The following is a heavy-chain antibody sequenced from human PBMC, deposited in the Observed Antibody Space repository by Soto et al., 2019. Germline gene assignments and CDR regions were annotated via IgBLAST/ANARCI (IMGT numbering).Heavy chain of an antibody. D-gene: IGHD6-13*01. CDR3: AIARYNISGDYGFDD. CDR2: MNPNSGNT. Sequence: QVQLVQSGAEVKKPGASVKVSCKASGYTFTSYDINWARQATGQGLEWMGWMNPNSGNTGYAQKFQGRVTMTRNTSISTAYVELSSLRSEDTAGYYCAIARYNISGDYGFDDWGQGTLVTLSS. J-gene: IGHJ4*02. V-gene: IGHV1-8*01. CDR1: GYTFTSYD.